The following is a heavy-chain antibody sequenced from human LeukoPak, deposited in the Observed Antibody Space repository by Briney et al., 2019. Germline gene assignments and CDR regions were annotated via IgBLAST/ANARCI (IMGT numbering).Heavy chain of an antibody. CDR3: ARGPTNGQAFDY. CDR1: GFTFSSYE. CDR2: ISSSGSTI. J-gene: IGHJ4*02. V-gene: IGHV3-48*03. D-gene: IGHD2-8*01. Sequence: GGSLRLSCAASGFTFSSYEMNWVRQAPGKGLEWVSYISSSGSTIYYADSVKGRFTISRDNAKNSLYLQMNSLRAEDTAVYYSARGPTNGQAFDYWGQGTLVSVSS.